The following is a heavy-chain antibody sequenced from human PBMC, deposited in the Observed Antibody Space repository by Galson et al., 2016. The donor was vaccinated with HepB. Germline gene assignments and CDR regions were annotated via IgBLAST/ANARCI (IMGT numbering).Heavy chain of an antibody. Sequence: SLRLSCAASGFSFSSFWMYWVRQAPGKGLVWVSRLTPDGSTTTYADSVKGRFTISRDNARNTLYLQMNSLRVEDTAVYYCAGFAVGHWGQGTLVTVSS. CDR2: LTPDGSTT. J-gene: IGHJ4*02. V-gene: IGHV3-74*01. D-gene: IGHD6-19*01. CDR1: GFSFSSFW. CDR3: AGFAVGH.